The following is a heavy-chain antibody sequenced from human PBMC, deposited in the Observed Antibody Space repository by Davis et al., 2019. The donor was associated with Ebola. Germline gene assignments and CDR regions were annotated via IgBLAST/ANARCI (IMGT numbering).Heavy chain of an antibody. D-gene: IGHD3-22*01. Sequence: GGSLRLSCEVSGFTADDAWMNWVRQAPGKGLEWVSGINWNSGNTGYADSVKGRFTISRDNAKNSLYLQMNSLRAEDTAFYYCAKDRGYNYYDSSGFDYWGQGTLVTVSS. CDR1: GFTADDAW. V-gene: IGHV3-9*02. J-gene: IGHJ4*02. CDR2: INWNSGNT. CDR3: AKDRGYNYYDSSGFDY.